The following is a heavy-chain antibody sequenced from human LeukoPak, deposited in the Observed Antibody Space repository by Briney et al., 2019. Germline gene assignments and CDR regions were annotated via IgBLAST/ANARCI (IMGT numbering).Heavy chain of an antibody. CDR1: GFPFSVAA. J-gene: IGHJ4*02. D-gene: IGHD3/OR15-3a*01. CDR2: IGGDTLT. CDR3: AKDIFRWTFDY. V-gene: IGHV3-23*01. Sequence: GGTLRLSCVASGFPFSVAAMNWVRQSAGTGLEWVAGIGGDTLTHYADSVQGRFTISRDNSWNTLYLEMHGLRVDDTAVYYCAKDIFRWTFDYWGRGILVTVSS.